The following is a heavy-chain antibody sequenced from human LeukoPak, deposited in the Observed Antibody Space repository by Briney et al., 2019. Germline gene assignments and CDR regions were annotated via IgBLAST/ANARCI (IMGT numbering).Heavy chain of an antibody. J-gene: IGHJ4*02. CDR1: GFTFSSYW. Sequence: GGSLRLSCAASGFTFSSYWMHWVRQAPGKGLVWVSRINSDGSSTSYADSVKGRFTISRDNAKNTLYLQMNSLRAEDTAVYYCARVGGSSGWYSDYWGQGTLVTVSS. CDR2: INSDGSST. D-gene: IGHD6-19*01. CDR3: ARVGGSSGWYSDY. V-gene: IGHV3-74*01.